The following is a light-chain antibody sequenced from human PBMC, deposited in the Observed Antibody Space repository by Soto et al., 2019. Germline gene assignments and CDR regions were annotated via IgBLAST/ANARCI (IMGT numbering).Light chain of an antibody. CDR3: QSYDATNQV. Sequence: NFMLTQPHSVSESPGKTVIISCTRSRGSIASNYVQWYQQRPGSSPTTVIYEDNQRPSGVPDRFSGSIDSSSNSASLAISVLETEDEADYYCQSYDATNQVFGGGTKVTVL. J-gene: IGLJ3*02. CDR2: EDN. V-gene: IGLV6-57*01. CDR1: RGSIASNY.